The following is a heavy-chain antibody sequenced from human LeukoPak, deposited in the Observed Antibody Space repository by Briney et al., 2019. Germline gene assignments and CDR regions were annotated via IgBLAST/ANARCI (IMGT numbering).Heavy chain of an antibody. CDR3: ARDVFGLYNWNYVGVVY. D-gene: IGHD1-7*01. Sequence: PGGSLRLSCAASGFTVSSNYMSWVRQAPGKGLEWVSVIYSGGSTYYADSVKGRFTISRDNSKNTLYLQMNSLRAEDTAVYYCARDVFGLYNWNYVGVVYWGQGTLVTVSS. CDR2: IYSGGST. V-gene: IGHV3-66*01. CDR1: GFTVSSNY. J-gene: IGHJ4*02.